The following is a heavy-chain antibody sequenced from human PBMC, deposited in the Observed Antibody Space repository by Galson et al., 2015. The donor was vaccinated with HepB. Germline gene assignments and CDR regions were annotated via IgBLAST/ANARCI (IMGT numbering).Heavy chain of an antibody. D-gene: IGHD3-3*01. CDR3: ARGVAYYDFWSGSYYYYGMDV. CDR2: IYSGGST. V-gene: IGHV3-53*01. CDR1: GFTVSSNY. J-gene: IGHJ6*02. Sequence: SLRLSCAASGFTVSSNYMSWVRQAPGKGLEWVSVIYSGGSTYYADSVKGRFTISRDNSKNTLYLQMNSLRAEDTAVYYCARGVAYYDFWSGSYYYYGMDVRGQGTTVTVSS.